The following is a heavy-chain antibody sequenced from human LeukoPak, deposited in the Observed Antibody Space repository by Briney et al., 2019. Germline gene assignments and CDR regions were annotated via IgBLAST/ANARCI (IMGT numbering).Heavy chain of an antibody. CDR1: GGTISSYY. CDR3: ARGWGYFDY. D-gene: IGHD3-16*01. V-gene: IGHV4-59*01. CDR2: IYYSGST. J-gene: IGHJ4*02. Sequence: SETLSLTYTVSGGTISSYYWSWIRQPPGKGLEWIGYIYYSGSTNYNPSLKSRVTISVDTSKNQFSLKLSSVTAADTAVYYCARGWGYFDYWGQGTLVTVSS.